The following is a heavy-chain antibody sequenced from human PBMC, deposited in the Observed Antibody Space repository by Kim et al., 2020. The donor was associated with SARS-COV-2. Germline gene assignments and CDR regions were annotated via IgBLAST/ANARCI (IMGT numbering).Heavy chain of an antibody. CDR1: GITFADYG. CDR3: AGQLYTSHEFEP. J-gene: IGHJ1*01. D-gene: IGHD2-2*01. V-gene: IGHV3-9*01. Sequence: GGSLRLSCVASGITFADYGMHWVRQAPGKGLEWVSGISWDSGSTGYADSVKGRFTISRDNGENSLYLQMNSLRSEDTALYYCAGQLYTSHEFEPWGQGTLVTVSS. CDR2: ISWDSGST.